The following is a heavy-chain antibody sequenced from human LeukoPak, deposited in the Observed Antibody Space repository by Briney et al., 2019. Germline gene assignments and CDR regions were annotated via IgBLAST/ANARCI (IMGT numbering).Heavy chain of an antibody. CDR2: INHSGST. Sequence: SETLSLTCAVYGGSFSGYYWSWIRQPPGKGLEWIGEINHSGSTNYNPSLKSRVTISVDTSKNQFSLKLSSVTAADTAVYYCARDGELLPTFDYWGQGTLVIVSS. V-gene: IGHV4-34*01. D-gene: IGHD1-26*01. CDR1: GGSFSGYY. CDR3: ARDGELLPTFDY. J-gene: IGHJ4*02.